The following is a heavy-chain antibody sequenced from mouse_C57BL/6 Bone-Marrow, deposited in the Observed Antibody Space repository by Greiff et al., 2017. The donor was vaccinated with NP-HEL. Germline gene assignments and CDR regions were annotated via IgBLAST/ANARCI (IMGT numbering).Heavy chain of an antibody. CDR2: ISYDGSN. J-gene: IGHJ3*01. V-gene: IGHV3-6*01. CDR1: GYSITSGYY. D-gene: IGHD1-1*01. Sequence: EVQLQESGPGLVKPSQSLSLTCSVTGYSITSGYYWNWIRQFPGNKLEWMGYISYDGSNNYNPSLKNRISITRDTSKNQFFLKLNSVTTEDTATYYCARDRYYGSSLFAYWGQGTLVTVSA. CDR3: ARDRYYGSSLFAY.